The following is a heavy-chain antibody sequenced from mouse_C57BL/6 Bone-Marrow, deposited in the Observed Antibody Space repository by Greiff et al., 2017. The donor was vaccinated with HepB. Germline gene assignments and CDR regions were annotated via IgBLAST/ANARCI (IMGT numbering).Heavy chain of an antibody. J-gene: IGHJ4*01. CDR2: IDPSDSYT. CDR3: ARQDYAIDY. CDR1: GYTFTSYW. Sequence: QVQLQQPGAELVRPGTSVKLSCKASGYTFTSYWMHWVKQRPGQGLEWIGVIDPSDSYTNYNQKFKGKATLTVDTSSSTAYMQLSSLTSEDSAVYDCARQDYAIDYWGQGTSVTVSS. V-gene: IGHV1-59*01.